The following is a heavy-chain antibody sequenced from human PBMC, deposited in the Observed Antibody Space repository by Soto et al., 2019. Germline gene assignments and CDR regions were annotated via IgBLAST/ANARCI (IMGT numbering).Heavy chain of an antibody. CDR3: ARGILWFGDPEKNWFDP. Sequence: SETLSLTCAVYGGSFSGYYWSWIRQPPGKGLEWIGEINHSGSTNYNPSLKSRVTISVDTSKNQFSLKLSSVTAADTAVYYCARGILWFGDPEKNWFDPWGQGTLVTVSS. CDR2: INHSGST. D-gene: IGHD3-10*01. V-gene: IGHV4-34*01. J-gene: IGHJ5*02. CDR1: GGSFSGYY.